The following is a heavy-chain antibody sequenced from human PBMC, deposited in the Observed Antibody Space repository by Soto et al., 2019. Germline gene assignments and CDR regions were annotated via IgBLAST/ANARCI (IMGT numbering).Heavy chain of an antibody. D-gene: IGHD2-2*01. CDR2: IYYSGST. Sequence: PSETLSRTCTVSGGSISSYYWSWIRQPPGKGLEWIGYIYYSGSTNYNPSLKSRVTISVDTSKNQFSLKLSSVTAADTAVYYCAREGYSSTSKYYYGMDVWGQGTTVTVSS. CDR3: AREGYSSTSKYYYGMDV. V-gene: IGHV4-59*01. CDR1: GGSISSYY. J-gene: IGHJ6*02.